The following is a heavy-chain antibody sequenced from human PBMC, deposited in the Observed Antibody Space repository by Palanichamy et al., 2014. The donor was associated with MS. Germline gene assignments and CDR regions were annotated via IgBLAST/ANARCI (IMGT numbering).Heavy chain of an antibody. V-gene: IGHV3-NL1*01. J-gene: IGHJ4*02. CDR3: AKGVYTGWGNFDY. Sequence: SSGINAEYMGSVKGRFTISRDNSNNTLYLQMDSLRPEDTTVYYCAKGVYTGWGNFDYWGQGALVTVSS. D-gene: IGHD5-12*01. CDR2: SSGINA.